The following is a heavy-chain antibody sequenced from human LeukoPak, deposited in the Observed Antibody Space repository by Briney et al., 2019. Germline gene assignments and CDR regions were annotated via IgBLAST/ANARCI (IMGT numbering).Heavy chain of an antibody. CDR3: ASIAVAGTEGAFDI. Sequence: SETLSLTCTVSGGSISSSYYYWGWIRQPPGKGLEWIGSIYYSGSTYYNPSLKSRVTISVDTSKNQFSLKLRSVTAADTAVYYRASIAVAGTEGAFDIWGQGTMVTVSS. J-gene: IGHJ3*02. CDR1: GGSISSSYYY. D-gene: IGHD6-19*01. CDR2: IYYSGST. V-gene: IGHV4-39*07.